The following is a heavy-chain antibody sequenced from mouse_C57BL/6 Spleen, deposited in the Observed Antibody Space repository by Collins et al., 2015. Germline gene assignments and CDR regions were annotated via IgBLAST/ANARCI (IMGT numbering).Heavy chain of an antibody. Sequence: VQLQESGPGLVKPSQSLSLTCSVTGYSITSGYYWNWIRQFPGNKLEWMGYISYDGSNNYNPSLKNRISITRDTSKNQFFLKLNSVTTEDTATYYCAREGYGYAFYAMDYWGQGTSVTVSS. CDR3: AREGYGYAFYAMDY. CDR1: GYSITSGYY. D-gene: IGHD2-2*01. V-gene: IGHV3-6*01. J-gene: IGHJ4*01. CDR2: ISYDGSN.